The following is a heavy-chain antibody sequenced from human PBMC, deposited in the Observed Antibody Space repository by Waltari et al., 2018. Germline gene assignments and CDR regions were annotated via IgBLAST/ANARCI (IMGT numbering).Heavy chain of an antibody. CDR1: GFPFSDHY. CDR2: IKRRVDSYAT. Sequence: EAQLVESGGGLTQPGESLRLSCAASGFPFSDHYMDWARQAPGQGLELIGRIKRRVDSYATQYAASVKGRFIISRDDSTDSLYLQMNSLKTEDTAVYYCAQLGTGHWGQGTLVTVSS. CDR3: AQLGTGH. V-gene: IGHV3-72*01. J-gene: IGHJ1*01. D-gene: IGHD1-1*01.